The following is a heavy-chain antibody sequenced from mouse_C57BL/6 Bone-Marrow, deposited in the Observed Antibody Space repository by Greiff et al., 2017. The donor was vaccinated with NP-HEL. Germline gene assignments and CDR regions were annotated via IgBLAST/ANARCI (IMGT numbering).Heavy chain of an antibody. D-gene: IGHD1-1*01. Sequence: QVQLKESGAELARPGASVKLSCKASGYTFTSYGISWVKQRTGQGLEWIGEIYPRSGNTYYNEKFKGKATLTADKSSSTAYMELRSLTSEDSAVYFCGLLLRPPFDYRGQGTTLTVAS. J-gene: IGHJ2*01. V-gene: IGHV1-81*01. CDR1: GYTFTSYG. CDR2: IYPRSGNT. CDR3: GLLLRPPFDY.